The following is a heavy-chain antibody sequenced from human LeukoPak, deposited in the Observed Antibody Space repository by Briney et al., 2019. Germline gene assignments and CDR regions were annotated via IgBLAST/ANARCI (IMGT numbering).Heavy chain of an antibody. V-gene: IGHV4-61*02. Sequence: SETLSLTCTVTGGSISSGSFYWSWIRQPAGNGLEWIGRIYTTGRTNYNPSLKSRVTISVDTSKNQFSLKLSSVTAADTAVYYCARGAVVVPNWFDPWGQGTLVTVSP. CDR3: ARGAVVVPNWFDP. J-gene: IGHJ5*02. D-gene: IGHD2-2*01. CDR1: GGSISSGSFY. CDR2: IYTTGRT.